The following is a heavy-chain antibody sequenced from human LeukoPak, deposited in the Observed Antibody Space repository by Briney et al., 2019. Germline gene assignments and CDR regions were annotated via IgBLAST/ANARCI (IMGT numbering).Heavy chain of an antibody. Sequence: SETLSLTCTVSGGSISSYYWSWIRQPPGKGLEWIGYIYYSGSTNYNPSLMSRVNISIDTSEHRLSLKLSSVTAADTALYYCASLGGYYESSSYSQLDAFDIWGQGTMVTVSS. V-gene: IGHV4-59*01. D-gene: IGHD3-22*01. CDR2: IYYSGST. CDR3: ASLGGYYESSSYSQLDAFDI. CDR1: GGSISSYY. J-gene: IGHJ3*02.